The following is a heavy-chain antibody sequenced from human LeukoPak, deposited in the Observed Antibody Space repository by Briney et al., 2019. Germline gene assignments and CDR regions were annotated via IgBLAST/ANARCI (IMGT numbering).Heavy chain of an antibody. J-gene: IGHJ4*02. Sequence: PGGSLRLSCAASGFTFSSYAMHWVRQAPGKGLEYVSAISSNGGSTYYANSVKGRFTISRDNSKNTLYLQMGSLRAEDMAVYYCARGLGRFLEWSPVGYWGQGTLVTVSS. CDR3: ARGLGRFLEWSPVGY. CDR1: GFTFSSYA. D-gene: IGHD3-3*01. CDR2: ISSNGGST. V-gene: IGHV3-64*01.